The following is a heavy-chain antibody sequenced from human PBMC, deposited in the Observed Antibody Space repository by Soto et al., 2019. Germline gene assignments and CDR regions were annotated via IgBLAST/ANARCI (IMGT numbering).Heavy chain of an antibody. CDR3: AKRSGNKYYYGSGSYPPYYGMDV. J-gene: IGHJ6*02. V-gene: IGHV3-30*18. Sequence: GGSLRLSCAASGFTFSSYGMHWVRQAPGKGLEWVAVISYDGSNKYYADSVKGRFTISRDNSKNTLYLQMNSLRAEDTAVYYCAKRSGNKYYYGSGSYPPYYGMDVWGQGTTVTVSS. CDR1: GFTFSSYG. D-gene: IGHD3-10*01. CDR2: ISYDGSNK.